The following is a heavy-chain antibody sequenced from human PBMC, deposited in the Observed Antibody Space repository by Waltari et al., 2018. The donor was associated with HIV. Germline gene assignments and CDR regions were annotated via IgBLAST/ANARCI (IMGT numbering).Heavy chain of an antibody. CDR1: GFPFSSYG. CDR3: ARGASGWSPGY. J-gene: IGHJ4*02. V-gene: IGHV3-30*03. CDR2: ISYYGDNK. Sequence: QVQLVESGGGVVQPGRSLSLSCAASGFPFSSYGMHWVRQAPGKGLEWVTVISYYGDNKYYADSVKGRFTISRDNSKNTLYLQMNSLRPEDTAVYYCARGASGWSPGYWGQGTLVTVSS. D-gene: IGHD6-19*01.